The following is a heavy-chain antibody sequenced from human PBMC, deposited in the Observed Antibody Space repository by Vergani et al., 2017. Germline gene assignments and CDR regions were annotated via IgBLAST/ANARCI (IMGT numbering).Heavy chain of an antibody. V-gene: IGHV1-69*01. CDR3: ARYYYGSGNSPFDY. Sequence: QVQLVQSGAEVKKPGSSVKVSCKASGVTFSSYAISWVRQAPGQGLEWMGGIIPIFGTANYAQKFQGRVTITADESTSTAYMELSSLRSEDTAVYYCARYYYGSGNSPFDYWGQGTLVTVSS. D-gene: IGHD3-10*01. J-gene: IGHJ4*02. CDR2: IIPIFGTA. CDR1: GVTFSSYA.